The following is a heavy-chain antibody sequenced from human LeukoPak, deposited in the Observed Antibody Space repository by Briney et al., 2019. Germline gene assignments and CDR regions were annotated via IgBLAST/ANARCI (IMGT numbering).Heavy chain of an antibody. J-gene: IGHJ4*02. Sequence: GGSQRLSCAASGFTFSSYSMNWVRQAPGKGLEWVSSISSSSSYTYYADSVKGRFTISRDNAKNSLFLQMNSLRAEDTALYYCARGRTTMVTDYGYWREGPLLTVSS. V-gene: IGHV3-21*01. CDR2: ISSSSSYT. CDR3: ARGRTTMVTDYGY. D-gene: IGHD4-23*01. CDR1: GFTFSSYS.